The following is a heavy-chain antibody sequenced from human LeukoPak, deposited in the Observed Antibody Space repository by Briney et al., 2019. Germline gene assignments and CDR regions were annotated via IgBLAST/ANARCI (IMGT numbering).Heavy chain of an antibody. D-gene: IGHD3-10*01. CDR1: GSTFSSYG. J-gene: IGHJ5*02. CDR3: ARAVLLWFGWFDP. Sequence: PGGSLKLSCAASGSTFSSYGMHWVRQAPGKGLEWVAVIWYDGSNKYYADSVKGRFTISRDNSKNTLYLQMNSLRAEDTAVYYCARAVLLWFGWFDPWGQGTLVTVSS. CDR2: IWYDGSNK. V-gene: IGHV3-33*01.